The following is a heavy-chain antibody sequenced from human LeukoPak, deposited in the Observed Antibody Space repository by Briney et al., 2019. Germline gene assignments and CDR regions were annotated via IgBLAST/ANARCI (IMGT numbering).Heavy chain of an antibody. CDR2: IYYSRST. D-gene: IGHD4-23*01. CDR1: GGSISSYY. J-gene: IGHJ3*02. V-gene: IGHV4-59*01. Sequence: SETLSLTCTVSGGSISSYYWSWIRQPPGKGLEWIGYIYYSRSTNYNPSLKSRVTISVDTSKNQFSLKLSSVTAADTAVYYCARDFGPDYGGNSGLAFDIWGQGTMVTVSS. CDR3: ARDFGPDYGGNSGLAFDI.